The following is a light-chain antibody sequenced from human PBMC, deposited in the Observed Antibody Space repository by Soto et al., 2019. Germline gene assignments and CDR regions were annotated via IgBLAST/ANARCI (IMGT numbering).Light chain of an antibody. CDR3: QQYDFWPRT. J-gene: IGKJ1*01. Sequence: EFVLTQSPGTLSLSPGERATLSCRASQTVRNNYLAWYHQKPGQXPRXLIYDASSRATGIPDRFSGGGSGTDLTITITSLQSEDCEVYYCQQYDFWPRTFGQGTKVDIK. V-gene: IGKV3-20*01. CDR2: DAS. CDR1: QTVRNNY.